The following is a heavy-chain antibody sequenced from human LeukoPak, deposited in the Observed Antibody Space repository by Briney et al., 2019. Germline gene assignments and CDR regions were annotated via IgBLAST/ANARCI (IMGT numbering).Heavy chain of an antibody. CDR1: GYTFTSYD. D-gene: IGHD1-1*01. V-gene: IGHV1-8*01. CDR3: ARNWNLKNYYYYYMDV. CDR2: MNPNSGNT. J-gene: IGHJ6*03. Sequence: ASVKVSCKASGYTFTSYDINWVRQATGQGLEWMGWMNPNSGNTGYAQKFQGRVTMTRNTSISTAYMELSSLRSEDTAVYYCARNWNLKNYYYYYMDVRGKGTTVTVSS.